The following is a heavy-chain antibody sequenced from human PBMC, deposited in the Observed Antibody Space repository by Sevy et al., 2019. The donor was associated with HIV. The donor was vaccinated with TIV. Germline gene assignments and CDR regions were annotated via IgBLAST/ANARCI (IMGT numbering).Heavy chain of an antibody. CDR2: IYSGDSI. Sequence: GGSLRLSCAASGFTVSSNYMSWVRQAPGKGLEWVSVIYSGDSISYADSVKGRFTISRDNSKNTLYLRMNSLRAEDTAVYYCAVVAEGYWGQGTLVTVSS. CDR3: AVVAEGY. V-gene: IGHV3-53*01. CDR1: GFTVSSNY. D-gene: IGHD6-13*01. J-gene: IGHJ4*02.